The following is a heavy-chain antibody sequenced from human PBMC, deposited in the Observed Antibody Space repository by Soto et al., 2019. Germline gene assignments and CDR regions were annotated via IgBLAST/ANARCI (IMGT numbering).Heavy chain of an antibody. CDR1: GCSISSGGYY. J-gene: IGHJ6*02. CDR2: IYYSGST. D-gene: IGHD3-10*01. V-gene: IGHV4-31*11. CDR3: AREAWFGGLRPHNYYSGMDF. Sequence: PSETLSLTCAVSGCSISSGGYYWSWIRPHPGKGLEWIGYIYYSGSTYYNPSLKSRVTISVDTSKNQFSLKLSSVTAADTAVYYCAREAWFGGLRPHNYYSGMDFWAQGPTV.